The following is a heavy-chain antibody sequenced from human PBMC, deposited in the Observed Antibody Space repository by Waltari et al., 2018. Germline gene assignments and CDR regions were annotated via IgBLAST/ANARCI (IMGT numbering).Heavy chain of an antibody. D-gene: IGHD6-19*01. J-gene: IGHJ2*01. CDR1: GGSFSGYY. CDR3: ARGGQYSSGWNWYFDL. CDR2: INHSGST. Sequence: QVQLQQWGAGLLKPSETLSLTCAVYGGSFSGYYWTWIRQPPGKGLEWIGEINHSGSTDYSPSLKSRVTISVDTSKNQISLKLTSVTAADTAVYYCARGGQYSSGWNWYFDLWGRGTLVTVSS. V-gene: IGHV4-34*01.